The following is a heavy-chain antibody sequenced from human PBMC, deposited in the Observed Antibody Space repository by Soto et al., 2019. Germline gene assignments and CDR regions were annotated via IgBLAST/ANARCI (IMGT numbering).Heavy chain of an antibody. J-gene: IGHJ5*02. CDR1: GGSLTSYY. V-gene: IGHV4-59*08. CDR2: VYYTGIA. D-gene: IGHD5-12*01. CDR3: ARRIVSTETFDP. Sequence: PSETLSLTCTVSGGSLTSYYWSWIRQPPGKGLEWIGFVYYTGIARYNPSLKSRVTISVDTSKNQFSLKLTSVTAADTAIYYCARRIVSTETFDPWGQGTLVTVSS.